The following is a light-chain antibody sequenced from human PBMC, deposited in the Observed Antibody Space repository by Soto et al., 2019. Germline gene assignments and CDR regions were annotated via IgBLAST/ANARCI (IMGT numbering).Light chain of an antibody. V-gene: IGKV3-20*01. Sequence: ETVLTQSPGTLSLSPGERATLSCRASQSVSSNYLAWFQQKSGQAPRLLIYGASSRATGIPDRFSASGSGTDFTLTISRLEPEDVAVYYCQQYGSSPTFGQGTRLEIK. CDR1: QSVSSNY. CDR2: GAS. J-gene: IGKJ5*01. CDR3: QQYGSSPT.